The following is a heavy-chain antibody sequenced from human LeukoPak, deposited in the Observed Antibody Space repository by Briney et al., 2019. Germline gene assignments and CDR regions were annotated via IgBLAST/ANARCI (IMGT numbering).Heavy chain of an antibody. CDR3: ARDARDYGDYDY. CDR1: GFTFSNYA. D-gene: IGHD4-17*01. J-gene: IGHJ4*02. V-gene: IGHV3-48*01. CDR2: INSRSGII. Sequence: GGSLRLSCAASGFTFSNYAMNWVRQAPGKGVEWVSYINSRSGIIRYADSVKGRFTISRDNAKKSLDLQMNSLRAEDTAVYYCARDARDYGDYDYWGQGTLVTVSS.